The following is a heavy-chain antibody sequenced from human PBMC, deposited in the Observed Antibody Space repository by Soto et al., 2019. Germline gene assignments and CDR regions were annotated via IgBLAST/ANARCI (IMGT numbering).Heavy chain of an antibody. V-gene: IGHV5-51*01. Sequence: PGESLKISCRGSGYTFSTYWIAWVRQMPGKGLEWMGIIFPGDSDTIYSPAFQGQVTISADKSSNTAYLQWRSLKASDTAMYYCARQGIRRFCSNDVCRYYFDVWGQGTPVTVSS. CDR1: GYTFSTYW. J-gene: IGHJ4*02. CDR2: IFPGDSDT. D-gene: IGHD2-8*01. CDR3: ARQGIRRFCSNDVCRYYFDV.